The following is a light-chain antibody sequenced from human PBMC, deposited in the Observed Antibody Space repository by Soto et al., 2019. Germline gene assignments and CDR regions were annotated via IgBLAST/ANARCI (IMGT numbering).Light chain of an antibody. Sequence: QSVLXQPPSASGTPGQRVTIPCSGSSSNIGSNVLNWYQQLPGTAPKLLIYSNNQRPSGVPDRFSGSKSGTSASLAISGLQSDDEADYYCAAWDDSLTGPVFGPGTKVTVL. CDR2: SNN. V-gene: IGLV1-44*01. CDR3: AAWDDSLTGPV. J-gene: IGLJ1*01. CDR1: SSNIGSNV.